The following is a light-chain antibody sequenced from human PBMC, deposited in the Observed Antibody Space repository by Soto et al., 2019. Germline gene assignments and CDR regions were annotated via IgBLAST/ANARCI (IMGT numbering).Light chain of an antibody. CDR2: VTS. J-gene: IGKJ2*01. V-gene: IGKV3-20*01. CDR1: QSLNSSR. Sequence: VLTQSPDTLSLSPGERATLSCRASQSLNSSRLAWYHQSPGPASRLLIYVTSSRATDIPDRFSGSGSERDFTLIISRVEPEDFAVYFCQHYGSSPRTFGQGTKLEIK. CDR3: QHYGSSPRT.